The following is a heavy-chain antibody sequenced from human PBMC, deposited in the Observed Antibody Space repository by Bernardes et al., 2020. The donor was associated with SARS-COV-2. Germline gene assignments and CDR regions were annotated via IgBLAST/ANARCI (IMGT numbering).Heavy chain of an antibody. CDR1: GFTFRSSV. V-gene: IGHV3-48*03. J-gene: IGHJ4*02. Sequence: GGSLLLSCAASGFTFRSSVMNWVRQAPGPGLEWVSYISTGGSTKYYADSVKGRFTISRDNAKNSLYLQMNSLRAEDTAVYYCAREYTYGFDSWGQGTLVTVSS. CDR2: ISTGGSTK. D-gene: IGHD5-18*01. CDR3: AREYTYGFDS.